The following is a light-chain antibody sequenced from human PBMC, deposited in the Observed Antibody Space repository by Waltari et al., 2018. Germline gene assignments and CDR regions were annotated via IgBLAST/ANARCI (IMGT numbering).Light chain of an antibody. CDR3: MQAQQTPRIT. V-gene: IGKV2-28*01. Sequence: DIVMTQSPLSLPVTPGEPASISCRSSQSLLHSNGYNYLDWYLQKPGQSPQLLIYLGSNRSCGGPDKFSGSGSGTDFTLKISRVEAEDVRVYYCMQAQQTPRITFGPVTLLEIK. CDR2: LGS. J-gene: IGKJ5*01. CDR1: QSLLHSNGYNY.